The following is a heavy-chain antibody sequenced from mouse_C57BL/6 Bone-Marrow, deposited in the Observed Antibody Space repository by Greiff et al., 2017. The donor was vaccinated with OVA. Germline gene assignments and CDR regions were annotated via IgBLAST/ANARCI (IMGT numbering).Heavy chain of an antibody. Sequence: VQLQQSGAELVRPGASVKLSCTASGFNIKDDYMHWVKQRPEQGLEWIGWIDPENGDTEYASKFQGKATITADTSSNTAYLQLSSLTSEDTAVYYCTTAITTGVGYGGQGTTLTVSS. J-gene: IGHJ2*01. CDR3: TTAITTGVGY. D-gene: IGHD1-1*01. CDR2: IDPENGDT. CDR1: GFNIKDDY. V-gene: IGHV14-4*01.